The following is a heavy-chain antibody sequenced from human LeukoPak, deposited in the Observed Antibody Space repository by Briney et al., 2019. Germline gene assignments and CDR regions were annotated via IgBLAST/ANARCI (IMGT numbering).Heavy chain of an antibody. V-gene: IGHV4-59*01. Sequence: SETLSLTCNVSGGSISNYYWSWIRQSPEKGLEWIGFIYYTGTTDYNPSLKSRVTISVDTSKNQFSLKLSSVTAADTAVYYCAREDYYGSGSYERGSAWFDPWGQGTLVTVSS. J-gene: IGHJ5*02. D-gene: IGHD3-10*01. CDR2: IYYTGTT. CDR3: AREDYYGSGSYERGSAWFDP. CDR1: GGSISNYY.